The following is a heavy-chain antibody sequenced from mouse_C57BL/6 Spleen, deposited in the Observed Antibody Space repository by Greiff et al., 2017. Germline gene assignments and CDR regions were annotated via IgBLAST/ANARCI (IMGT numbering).Heavy chain of an antibody. CDR2: IYPGDGDT. D-gene: IGHD1-1*01. CDR1: GYAFSSSW. V-gene: IGHV1-82*01. Sequence: QVQLQQSGPELVKPGASVKISCKASGYAFSSSWMNWVKQRPGKGLEWIGRIYPGDGDTNYNGKFKGKATLTADKSSSTAYMQLSSLTSEDSAVYCCASQEGSRPLPYWRSGTTLTVSS. CDR3: ASQEGSRPLPY. J-gene: IGHJ2*01.